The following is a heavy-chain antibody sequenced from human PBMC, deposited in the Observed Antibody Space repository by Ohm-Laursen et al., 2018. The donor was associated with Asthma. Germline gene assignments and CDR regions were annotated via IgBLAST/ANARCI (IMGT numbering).Heavy chain of an antibody. J-gene: IGHJ4*02. V-gene: IGHV4-31*03. Sequence: SRTLSLTCTVSGDSINSGNNYWSWIRQHPGKGLEWIGYIYYSGLTYSNPSLRSRVIISVDTSKNQFSLNLTSVTAADTAVYYCARGAFYYESTGYYFFDHWGQGALVTVSS. D-gene: IGHD3-22*01. CDR3: ARGAFYYESTGYYFFDH. CDR1: GDSINSGNNY. CDR2: IYYSGLT.